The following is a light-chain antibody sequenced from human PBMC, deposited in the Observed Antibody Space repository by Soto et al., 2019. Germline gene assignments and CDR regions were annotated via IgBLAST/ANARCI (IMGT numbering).Light chain of an antibody. V-gene: IGKV3-20*01. CDR3: QQYGSSSIT. CDR2: GAS. J-gene: IGKJ5*01. CDR1: QSVSSSY. Sequence: SPGTLSLSPGERATLSCMASQSVSSSYLAWYQQKPGQAPRLLIYGASSRATGIPDRFSGSGSGTEFTLTISRLEPVDFAVYYCQQYGSSSITFGQGTRLEIK.